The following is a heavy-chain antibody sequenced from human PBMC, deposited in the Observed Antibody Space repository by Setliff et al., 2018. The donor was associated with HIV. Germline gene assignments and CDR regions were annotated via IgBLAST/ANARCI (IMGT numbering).Heavy chain of an antibody. J-gene: IGHJ4*01. V-gene: IGHV3-23*01. CDR3: AKDGISGGAYPPYYFDY. D-gene: IGHD2-15*01. CDR1: GFTFSTYA. Sequence: GASVKISCAASGFTFSTYAMSWVRQAPGKGLEWVSVISGSGGSTFYADSVKGRFTISRDNSKNTLYLQMNRLRVEDTAVYYCAKDGISGGAYPPYYFDYWGHGTLVTVSS. CDR2: ISGSGGST.